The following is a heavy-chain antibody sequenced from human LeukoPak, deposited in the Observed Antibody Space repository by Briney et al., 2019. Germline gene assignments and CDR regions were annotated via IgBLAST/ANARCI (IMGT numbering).Heavy chain of an antibody. J-gene: IGHJ4*02. Sequence: GGSLRLSCAASGFTFSNSWMSWFRQLPGKRLEWVGNIKHDGSEKYYLDSLKGRFTISRDNAKNSVYLHVNSLRDEDTAAYYCVRDYVWGTDQPDYWGQGTLVTVSS. V-gene: IGHV3-7*01. CDR3: VRDYVWGTDQPDY. CDR1: GFTFSNSW. D-gene: IGHD3-16*01. CDR2: IKHDGSEK.